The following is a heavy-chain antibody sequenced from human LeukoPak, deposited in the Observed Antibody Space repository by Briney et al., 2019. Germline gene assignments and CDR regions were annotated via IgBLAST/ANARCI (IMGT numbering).Heavy chain of an antibody. V-gene: IGHV3-7*01. CDR2: IKQDGSEK. D-gene: IGHD1-26*01. Sequence: GGSLRLSCEASGFIFSSYAMTWVRQAPGKGLEWVANIKQDGSEKYYVDSVKGRFTISRDNAKNSLYLQMNSLRAEDTAVYYCAGGKGAQFDYWGQGTLVTVSS. CDR1: GFIFSSYA. J-gene: IGHJ4*02. CDR3: AGGKGAQFDY.